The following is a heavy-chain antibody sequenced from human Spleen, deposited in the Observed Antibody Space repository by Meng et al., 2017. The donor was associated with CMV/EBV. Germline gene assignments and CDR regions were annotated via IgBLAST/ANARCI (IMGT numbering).Heavy chain of an antibody. D-gene: IGHD6-6*01. CDR1: RGSVSSGSYY. Sequence: TVSRGSVSSGSYYWSWIRQPPGKGLEWIGYIYYSGSTNYTPSLKSRVTISVDTSKNQFSLKLSSVTAADTAVYYCASYEYSSSFDPWGQGTLVTVSS. V-gene: IGHV4-61*01. J-gene: IGHJ5*02. CDR3: ASYEYSSSFDP. CDR2: IYYSGST.